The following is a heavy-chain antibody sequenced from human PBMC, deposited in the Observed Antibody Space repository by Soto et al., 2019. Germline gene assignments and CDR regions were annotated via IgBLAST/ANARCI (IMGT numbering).Heavy chain of an antibody. CDR2: MNPNSGNT. CDR1: GYTFTSYD. Sequence: QVQLVQSGAEVKKPGASVKVSCKASGYTFTSYDINWVRQATGQGLEWMGWMNPNSGNTGYAQKFQGRVTMTRNTSISTAYMELSSLRSEDTAVYYCARNSVSAAGRYNWFDPWGQGTLVTVSS. D-gene: IGHD6-13*01. CDR3: ARNSVSAAGRYNWFDP. J-gene: IGHJ5*02. V-gene: IGHV1-8*01.